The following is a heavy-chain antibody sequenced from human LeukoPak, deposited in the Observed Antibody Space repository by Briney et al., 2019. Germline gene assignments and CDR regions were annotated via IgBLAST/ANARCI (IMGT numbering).Heavy chain of an antibody. J-gene: IGHJ5*02. Sequence: SETLSLTCAVYGGSFSGYYWSWIRQPPGKGLEWIGEINHSGSTNYNPSLKSRVTISVDTSKNQFSLKLSSVTAADTAVYYCARGDFVGDYWFDPGGQGTLVTVSS. CDR2: INHSGST. D-gene: IGHD2-21*02. CDR3: ARGDFVGDYWFDP. V-gene: IGHV4-34*01. CDR1: GGSFSGYY.